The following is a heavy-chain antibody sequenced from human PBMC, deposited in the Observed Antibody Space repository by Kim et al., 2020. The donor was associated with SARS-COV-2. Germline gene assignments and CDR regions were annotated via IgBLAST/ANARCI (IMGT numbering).Heavy chain of an antibody. D-gene: IGHD3-22*01. J-gene: IGHJ4*02. Sequence: ASVKVSCKASGYTFTSYGISWVRQAPGQGLEWMGWISAYNGNTNYAQKLQGRVTMTTDTSTSTAYMELRSLRSDDTAMYYCARVAWYYYDSSGYYPMGFDYWGQGTLVTVSS. CDR3: ARVAWYYYDSSGYYPMGFDY. CDR2: ISAYNGNT. V-gene: IGHV1-18*04. CDR1: GYTFTSYG.